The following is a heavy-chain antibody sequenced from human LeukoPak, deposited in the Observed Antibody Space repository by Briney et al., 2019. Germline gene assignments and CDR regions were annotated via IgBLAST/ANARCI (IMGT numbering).Heavy chain of an antibody. CDR2: ISGSGGAT. J-gene: IGHJ3*02. V-gene: IGHV3-23*01. Sequence: GGSLRLSCAASGFTFSSYAMSWVRQAPGKGLEWVSVISGSGGATYYADSVKGRFTISRDNSKNTLYLQMNSLRAEDTAVYYCARGPRYYDISEAFDIWGQGTMVTVSS. CDR1: GFTFSSYA. CDR3: ARGPRYYDISEAFDI. D-gene: IGHD3-9*01.